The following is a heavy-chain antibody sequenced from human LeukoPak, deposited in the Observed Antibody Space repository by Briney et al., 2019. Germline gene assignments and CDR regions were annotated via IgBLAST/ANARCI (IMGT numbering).Heavy chain of an antibody. CDR3: TRVGYIDEGIDY. CDR1: GFTFSSHW. CDR2: IKSDGSSV. V-gene: IGHV3-74*01. J-gene: IGHJ4*02. Sequence: GGSLRLSCAASGFTFSSHWMHWVRQTPGKGLVWVSRIKSDGSSVDYADSVKGRFTISRDNAKNSLYLQMNSLRAEDTAIYYCTRVGYIDEGIDYWGQGTLVTVSS. D-gene: IGHD5-24*01.